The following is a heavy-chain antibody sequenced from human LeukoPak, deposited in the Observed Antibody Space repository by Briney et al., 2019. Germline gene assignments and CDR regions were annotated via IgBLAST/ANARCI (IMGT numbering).Heavy chain of an antibody. CDR2: ISGSGGST. CDR1: GFTFSSYA. V-gene: IGHV3-23*01. CDR3: ANNGGVAVAGSFDY. Sequence: GGSLRLSCAASGFTFSSYAMSWVRQAPGKGLEWVSTISGSGGSTYYADSVKGRFTISRDNSKNTLYLQMNSLRAEDTAVYYCANNGGVAVAGSFDYWDQGTLVTVSS. J-gene: IGHJ4*02. D-gene: IGHD6-19*01.